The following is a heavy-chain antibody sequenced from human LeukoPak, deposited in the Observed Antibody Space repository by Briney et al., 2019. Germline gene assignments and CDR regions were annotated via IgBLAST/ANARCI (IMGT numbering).Heavy chain of an antibody. CDR3: AKDPASGSPDY. D-gene: IGHD1-26*01. J-gene: IGHJ4*02. Sequence: GGSLRLSCAASGFTFSSYAMHWVRQAPGKGLEWVAVISYDGSNKYYADSVKGRLTISRDNSKNTLYLQMNSLRAEDTAVYYCAKDPASGSPDYWGQGTLVTVSS. CDR1: GFTFSSYA. CDR2: ISYDGSNK. V-gene: IGHV3-30*04.